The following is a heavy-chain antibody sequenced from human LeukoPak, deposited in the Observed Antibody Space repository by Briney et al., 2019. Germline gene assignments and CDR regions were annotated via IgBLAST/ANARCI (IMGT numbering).Heavy chain of an antibody. CDR2: ISTSGNYI. V-gene: IGHV3-21*01. D-gene: IGHD3-22*01. CDR3: ARGAYNSGGTHEN. J-gene: IGHJ4*02. CDR1: GFTFRDYS. Sequence: PGGSLRLSCAASGFTFRDYSMNWVRQAPGKGLEWVSYISTSGNYIYYADSVKGRFTISGDNAKNSLYLQMHSLRAEDTALYYCARGAYNSGGTHENWGQGTLVTVSS.